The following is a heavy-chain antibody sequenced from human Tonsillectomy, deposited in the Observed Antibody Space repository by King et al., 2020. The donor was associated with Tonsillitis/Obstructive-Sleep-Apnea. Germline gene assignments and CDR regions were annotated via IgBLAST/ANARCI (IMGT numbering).Heavy chain of an antibody. Sequence: TLKESGPTLVKPTQTLTLTCAFSGFSLSSSGVGVGWIRQPPGKALEWLALIYWDDDKRYSPSLKSRLTITKDASKNQVFLTMTNMDPVDTATYYCARSRGIAAAVHWFDPWGQGTLVTVSS. D-gene: IGHD6-13*01. J-gene: IGHJ5*02. V-gene: IGHV2-5*02. CDR2: IYWDDDK. CDR1: GFSLSSSGVG. CDR3: ARSRGIAAAVHWFDP.